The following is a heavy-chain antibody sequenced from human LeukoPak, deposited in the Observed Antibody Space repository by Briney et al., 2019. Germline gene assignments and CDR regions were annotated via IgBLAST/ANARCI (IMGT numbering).Heavy chain of an antibody. CDR2: IYYSGST. D-gene: IGHD2-15*01. J-gene: IGHJ6*02. Sequence: SETLSLTCTVSGGSISSGGYYWSWIRQHPGKGLEWIGYIYYSGSTYYNPSLKSRVTISVDTSKNQFSLKLSSVTAADTAVYYCARDRGWTLDYGMDVWGQGTTVTVSS. CDR3: ARDRGWTLDYGMDV. V-gene: IGHV4-31*03. CDR1: GGSISSGGYY.